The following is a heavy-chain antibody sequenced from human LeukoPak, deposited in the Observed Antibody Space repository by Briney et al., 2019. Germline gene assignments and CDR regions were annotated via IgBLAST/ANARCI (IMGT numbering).Heavy chain of an antibody. D-gene: IGHD1-26*01. CDR2: ISYDGSKK. V-gene: IGHV3-30-3*01. Sequence: GGSLRLSCAASGFILSSYAIHWVRQAPGKGLEWVAVISYDGSKKYYADSVKGRFTISRDNSKSTLWLQMNSLRAEDTAVYHCARDKTGSYSVDYWGQGTLASVSS. CDR3: ARDKTGSYSVDY. CDR1: GFILSSYA. J-gene: IGHJ4*02.